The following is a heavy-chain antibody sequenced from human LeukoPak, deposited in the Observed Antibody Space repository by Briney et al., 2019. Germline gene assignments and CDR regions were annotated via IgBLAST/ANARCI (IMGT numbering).Heavy chain of an antibody. J-gene: IGHJ4*02. Sequence: PSETLSLTCTVSGGSISSYYWSWIRQPPGKGLEWIGYIYYSGSTNYNPSLKSRVTISVETSKNQFSLKLSSVTAADTAVYYCARVAGYYDSSGYCDYWGQGTLVTVSS. CDR2: IYYSGST. V-gene: IGHV4-59*01. CDR1: GGSISSYY. CDR3: ARVAGYYDSSGYCDY. D-gene: IGHD3-22*01.